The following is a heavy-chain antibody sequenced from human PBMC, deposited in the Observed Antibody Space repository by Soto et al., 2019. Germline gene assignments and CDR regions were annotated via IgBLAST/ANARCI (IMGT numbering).Heavy chain of an antibody. CDR2: IIPVLGKA. J-gene: IGHJ4*02. V-gene: IGHV1-69*08. D-gene: IGHD6-13*01. CDR3: TRENIAAAVFDY. CDR1: GGTFSTYT. Sequence: QVQLVQSGAEVKKPGSSVKVSCKASGGTFSTYTISWVRQAPGQGLEWMGRIIPVLGKANYAQKFQDRVTIIADKSTSTAYMELSSLRSEDTAVYYCTRENIAAAVFDYWGQGTLVTVSS.